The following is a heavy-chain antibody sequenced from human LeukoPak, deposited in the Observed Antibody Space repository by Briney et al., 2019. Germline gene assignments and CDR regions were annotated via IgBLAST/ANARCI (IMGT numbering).Heavy chain of an antibody. CDR2: ITGGGDST. CDR3: AKVEIVGAIEAAYFDY. Sequence: PGGSLRLSCAASGFIFNNYAMSWVRQAPGKGLEWVAGITGGGDSTYYGDSLKGRFTISRDNSKNTLYLQLNSLRAEDTAIFYCAKVEIVGAIEAAYFDYWGQGTQVSVSS. V-gene: IGHV3-23*01. D-gene: IGHD1-26*01. J-gene: IGHJ4*02. CDR1: GFIFNNYA.